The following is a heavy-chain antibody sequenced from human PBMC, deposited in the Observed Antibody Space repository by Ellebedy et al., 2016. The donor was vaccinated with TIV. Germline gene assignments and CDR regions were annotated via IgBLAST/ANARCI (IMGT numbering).Heavy chain of an antibody. D-gene: IGHD4-17*01. Sequence: GESLKISCAASGFTFSNYAMTWVRQVPGKGLEWVSVISDSGGTTLYTQSVKGRFTISRDNSKNTLYLQMHSLRAEDTAVDYCAVRRGAGDYYLGYWGQGSLVTVSS. CDR3: AVRRGAGDYYLGY. J-gene: IGHJ4*02. V-gene: IGHV3-23*01. CDR2: ISDSGGTT. CDR1: GFTFSNYA.